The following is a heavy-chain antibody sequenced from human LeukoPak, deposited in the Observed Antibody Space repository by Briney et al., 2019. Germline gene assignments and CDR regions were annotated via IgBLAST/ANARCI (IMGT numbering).Heavy chain of an antibody. J-gene: IGHJ6*03. CDR3: AKDAAARPDRDYYYYYYMDV. V-gene: IGHV4-34*01. CDR1: GGSFSGYY. Sequence: SETLSLTCAVYGGSFSGYYWSWIRQPPGKGLEWIGEINHSGSTNYNPSLKSRVTISVDTSKNQFSLKLSSVTAADTAVYYCAKDAAARPDRDYYYYYYMDVWGKGTTVTVSS. D-gene: IGHD6-6*01. CDR2: INHSGST.